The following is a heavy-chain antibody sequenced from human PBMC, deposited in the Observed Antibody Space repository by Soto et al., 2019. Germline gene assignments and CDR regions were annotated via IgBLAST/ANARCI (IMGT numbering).Heavy chain of an antibody. J-gene: IGHJ5*02. CDR2: VYHSGSA. D-gene: IGHD2-2*01. CDR3: ARNAVVSAALDP. CDR1: GASISSSHW. Sequence: PSETLSLTCDVSGASISSSHWWCWLRQPPGKGLEWIGEVYHSGSANYTPSLESRVTMSVDKSKNQFSLGLSSVTAADTALYYCARNAVVSAALDPWGQGTLVTVSS. V-gene: IGHV4-4*02.